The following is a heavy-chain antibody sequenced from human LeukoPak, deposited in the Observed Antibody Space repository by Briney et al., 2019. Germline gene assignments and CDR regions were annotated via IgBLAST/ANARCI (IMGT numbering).Heavy chain of an antibody. CDR3: ASGSGSYRTPYYYMDV. CDR1: GFTVSSNY. V-gene: IGHV3-53*01. Sequence: GGSLRLSCAASGFTVSSNYMSWVRQAPGKRLEWVSIIYSGGSTYYADSVKGRFTISRDNSRNTLYLQMNSLRAEDTAVYYCASGSGSYRTPYYYMDVWGKGTTVTVSS. D-gene: IGHD3-10*01. CDR2: IYSGGST. J-gene: IGHJ6*03.